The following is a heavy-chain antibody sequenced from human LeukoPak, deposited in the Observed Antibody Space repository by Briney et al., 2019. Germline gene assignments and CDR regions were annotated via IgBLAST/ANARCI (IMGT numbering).Heavy chain of an antibody. J-gene: IGHJ4*02. CDR2: IRSKANSYAT. CDR3: ARDSDYGEGILTL. Sequence: PGGSLRLSCATSGFTFSGSAIHWVRQASGKGLEWVGRIRSKANSYATTDAASVKGRFTISRDDSKSTAYLQMNSLKTEDTAVYYCARDSDYGEGILTLWGQGTLVTVSS. CDR1: GFTFSGSA. D-gene: IGHD4-17*01. V-gene: IGHV3-73*01.